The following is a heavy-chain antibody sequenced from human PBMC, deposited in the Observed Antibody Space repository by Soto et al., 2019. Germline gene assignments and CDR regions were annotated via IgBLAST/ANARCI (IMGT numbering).Heavy chain of an antibody. V-gene: IGHV3-15*01. CDR2: IKSKTDGGTT. Sequence: EVQLVESGGGLVKPGGSLRLSCAASGFTFSNAWMSWVRQAPGKGLEWVGRIKSKTDGGTTDYAAPVKGRFTISRDDSKNTLYLQMNSLKTEDTAVYYCTTRGTITMVRGVIHPFDYWCQGTLVTVSS. D-gene: IGHD3-10*01. CDR1: GFTFSNAW. J-gene: IGHJ4*02. CDR3: TTRGTITMVRGVIHPFDY.